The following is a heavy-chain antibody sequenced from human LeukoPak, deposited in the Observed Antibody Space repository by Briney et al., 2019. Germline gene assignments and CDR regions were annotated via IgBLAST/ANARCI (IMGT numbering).Heavy chain of an antibody. Sequence: GESLKISCKAYGYSFFSNYWIAWVRQMPGKGLEWMGILYPGDSDSRYSPSFQGQVTISADRSISTAYLHWSSLKVSDTAMYYCATGSYSDYFDYWGQGTLVTVSS. D-gene: IGHD3-10*01. CDR2: LYPGDSDS. CDR3: ATGSYSDYFDY. J-gene: IGHJ4*02. V-gene: IGHV5-51*01. CDR1: GYSFFSNYW.